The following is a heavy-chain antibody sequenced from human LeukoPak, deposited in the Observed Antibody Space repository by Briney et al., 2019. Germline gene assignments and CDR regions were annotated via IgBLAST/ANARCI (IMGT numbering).Heavy chain of an antibody. J-gene: IGHJ5*02. CDR1: GGSISSSSYY. V-gene: IGHV4-39*07. Sequence: SETLSLTCTASGGSISSSSYYWAWIRQPPGKGLEWIGSIYYSGSTYYSPSLRSRVTISVDTSKNQFSLKLSSVTAADTAVYYCARGMYAVAGTSWFDPWGQGTLVTVSS. CDR2: IYYSGST. D-gene: IGHD6-19*01. CDR3: ARGMYAVAGTSWFDP.